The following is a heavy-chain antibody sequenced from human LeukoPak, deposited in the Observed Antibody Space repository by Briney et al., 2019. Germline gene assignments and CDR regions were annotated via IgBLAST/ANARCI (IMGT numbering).Heavy chain of an antibody. CDR3: ARDSGTTGEVKFDP. CDR2: IYNGGII. D-gene: IGHD3-10*01. Sequence: SETLSLTCTVSGDSISRYYWSWIRQPAGKGLEWIGRIYNGGIIAYNPSLKSRVTMSIDTSNNQFSLRLRFVTAADTAVYYCARDSGTTGEVKFDPWGQGTLVTVSS. CDR1: GDSISRYY. V-gene: IGHV4-4*07. J-gene: IGHJ5*02.